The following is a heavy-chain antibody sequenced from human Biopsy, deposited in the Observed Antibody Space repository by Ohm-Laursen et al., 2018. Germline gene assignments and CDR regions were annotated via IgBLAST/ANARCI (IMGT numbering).Heavy chain of an antibody. D-gene: IGHD6-19*01. J-gene: IGHJ2*01. CDR3: ARGLSSGWYGYFDV. CDR1: GFSFSHYA. V-gene: IGHV3-33*04. CDR2: IWYDGTNE. Sequence: RSLRLSCAASGFSFSHYAMHWVRQAPGKGLEWISLIWYDGTNEDYADSVKGRFTISRGNSKNTLYLQINTLTLEDTAFYYCARGLSSGWYGYFDVWGRGTLVTVSS.